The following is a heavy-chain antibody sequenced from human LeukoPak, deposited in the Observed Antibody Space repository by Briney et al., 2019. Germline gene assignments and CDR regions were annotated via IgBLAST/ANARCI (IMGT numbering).Heavy chain of an antibody. CDR2: INHSGST. Sequence: SETLSLTCAVYGGSFSGYYWSWIRQPPGKGLEWIGEINHSGSTNYNPSLKSRVTISVDTSKNQFSLKLSSVTAADTAVYYCARCPVATGWFDPWGQGTLVTVSS. D-gene: IGHD5-12*01. CDR3: ARCPVATGWFDP. J-gene: IGHJ5*02. V-gene: IGHV4-34*01. CDR1: GGSFSGYY.